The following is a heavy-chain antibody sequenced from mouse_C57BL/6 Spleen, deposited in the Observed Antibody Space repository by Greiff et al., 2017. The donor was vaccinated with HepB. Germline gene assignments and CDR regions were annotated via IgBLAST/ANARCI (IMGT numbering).Heavy chain of an antibody. CDR3: ARMGLTTFYYFDY. Sequence: VQLQQPGAELVMPGASVKLSCKASGYTFTSYWMHWVKQRPGQGLEWIGEIDPSDSYTNYNQKFKGTSTLTVDKSSSTAYMQLSSLTSEDSAVYYCARMGLTTFYYFDYWGQGTTLTVSS. CDR2: IDPSDSYT. CDR1: GYTFTSYW. D-gene: IGHD1-1*01. V-gene: IGHV1-69*01. J-gene: IGHJ2*01.